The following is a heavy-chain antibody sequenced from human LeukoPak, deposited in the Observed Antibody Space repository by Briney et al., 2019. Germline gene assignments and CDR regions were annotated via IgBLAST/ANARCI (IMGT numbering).Heavy chain of an antibody. CDR2: IRYDGTTK. CDR1: GFTFSNYG. D-gene: IGHD1-14*01. V-gene: IGHV3-30*02. CDR3: ASPPEPSWDYYMDV. J-gene: IGHJ6*03. Sequence: PGGSLRLSCSPPSGFTFSNYGMHWVRQAPGKGLEWVAFIRYDGTTKYYRDSVKGRFTISRDNSKNMLYLQMNSLRAEDTAVYYCASPPEPSWDYYMDVWGKGTTVTVSS.